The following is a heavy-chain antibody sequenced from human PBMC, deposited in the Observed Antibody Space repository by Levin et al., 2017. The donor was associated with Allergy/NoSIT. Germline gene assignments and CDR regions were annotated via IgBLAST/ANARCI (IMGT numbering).Heavy chain of an antibody. J-gene: IGHJ3*02. V-gene: IGHV4-39*01. D-gene: IGHD3-10*01. CDR3: ARHYYGSGSYYKGAFDI. CDR2: IYYSGST. CDR1: GGSISSSSYY. Sequence: SQTLSLTCTVSGGSISSSSYYWGWIRQPPGKGLEWIGSIYYSGSTYYNPSLKSRVTISVDTSKNQFSLKLSSVTAADTAVYYCARHYYGSGSYYKGAFDIWGQGTMVTVSS.